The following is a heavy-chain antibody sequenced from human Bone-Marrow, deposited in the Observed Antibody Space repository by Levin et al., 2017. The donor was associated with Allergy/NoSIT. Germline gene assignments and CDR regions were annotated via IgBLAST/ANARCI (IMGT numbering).Heavy chain of an antibody. Sequence: ASVKVSCKASGGTFSTYAISWVRQAPGQGLEWMGGIIPIYGTTNHAQKFQGRVTFTADESTSTAYMELSSLRSEDTAMYYCAKSVVAGPNFYYGLDVWGQGTTVTVSS. D-gene: IGHD6-19*01. V-gene: IGHV1-69*13. CDR1: GGTFSTYA. CDR2: IIPIYGTT. CDR3: AKSVVAGPNFYYGLDV. J-gene: IGHJ6*02.